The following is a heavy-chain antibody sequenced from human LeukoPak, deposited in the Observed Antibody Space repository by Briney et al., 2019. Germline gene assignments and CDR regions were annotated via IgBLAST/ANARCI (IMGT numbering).Heavy chain of an antibody. V-gene: IGHV3-48*02. CDR2: IRSSGSTI. Sequence: PGGSLRLSCVASGFTFSSYSMNWVRQAPGKGLEWVSYIRSSGSTIYYADSVKGRFTISRDNAKNSLYLQMNSLRDEDTAVYYCARDTAYDFGIDYWGQGTLVTVSS. CDR3: ARDTAYDFGIDY. J-gene: IGHJ4*02. CDR1: GFTFSSYS. D-gene: IGHD3-3*01.